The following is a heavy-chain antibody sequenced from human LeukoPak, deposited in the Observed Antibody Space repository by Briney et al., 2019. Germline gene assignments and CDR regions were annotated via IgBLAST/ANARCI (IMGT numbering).Heavy chain of an antibody. CDR1: GGSFSGYY. J-gene: IGHJ5*02. CDR2: INHSGRT. CDR3: ARARRGYSSRGFDP. Sequence: PSETLSLTCAVYGGSFSGYYWSWIRQPPGKGLEWIGEINHSGRTNYNPSLKSRVTISVDTSKNQFSLKLSSVTAADTAVYYCARARRGYSSRGFDPWGQGTLVTVSS. V-gene: IGHV4-34*01. D-gene: IGHD5-18*01.